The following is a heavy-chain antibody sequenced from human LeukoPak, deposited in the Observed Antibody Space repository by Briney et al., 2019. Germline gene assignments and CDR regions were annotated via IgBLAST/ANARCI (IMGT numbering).Heavy chain of an antibody. D-gene: IGHD6-19*01. J-gene: IGHJ6*03. CDR3: AKVGSAWPHYYMDV. CDR1: GGSISSYY. CDR2: VYYSGST. Sequence: SETLSLTCTVSGGSISSYYWSWILQPSGKGLEWIVNVYYSGSTYYHPALKSRLTISVDTSKNQFSLRVNSVTAADTAVYYCAKVGSAWPHYYMDVWGKGTTVTVSS. V-gene: IGHV4-59*04.